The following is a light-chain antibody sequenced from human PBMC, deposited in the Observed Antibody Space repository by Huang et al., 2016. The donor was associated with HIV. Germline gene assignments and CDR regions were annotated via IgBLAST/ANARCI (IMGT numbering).Light chain of an antibody. CDR2: TTS. CDR3: QQYYTYPWT. Sequence: AIRMTQSPSSLSASTGDRVTITCRASQDISNDLAWYQKKPGKAPKLLIYTTSTLQNGVPSRFSGIGSGTDFTLTISCLQSDDFATYYGQQYYTYPWTFGQGTKVEIK. J-gene: IGKJ1*01. CDR1: QDISND. V-gene: IGKV1-8*01.